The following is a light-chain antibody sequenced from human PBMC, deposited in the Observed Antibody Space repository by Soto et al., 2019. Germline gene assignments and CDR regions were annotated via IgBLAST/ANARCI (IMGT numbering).Light chain of an antibody. CDR3: SSYAGSNYV. J-gene: IGLJ1*01. CDR1: SSDVGGYNY. CDR2: EVS. V-gene: IGLV2-8*01. Sequence: QSVLTQPPSASGSPGQSVTISCTGASSDVGGYNYVSWYQQHPGKAPKLMIYEVSKRPSGVPERFSGYKSGNTASLNVSGLQAEDEADYYCSSYAGSNYVFGSGTKLTVL.